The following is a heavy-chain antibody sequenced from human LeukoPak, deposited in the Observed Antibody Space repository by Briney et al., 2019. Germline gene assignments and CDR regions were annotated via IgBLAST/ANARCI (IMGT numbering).Heavy chain of an antibody. J-gene: IGHJ4*02. CDR2: ISSSSSYI. D-gene: IGHD2-2*01. V-gene: IGHV3-21*01. CDR3: ARDLYCSSTSCFDY. Sequence: KSGGSLRLSRAASGFTFSSYSMNWVRQAPGKGLEWVSSISSSSSYIYYADSVKGRFTISRDNAKNSLYLQMNSLRAEDTAVYCCARDLYCSSTSCFDYWGQGTLVTVSS. CDR1: GFTFSSYS.